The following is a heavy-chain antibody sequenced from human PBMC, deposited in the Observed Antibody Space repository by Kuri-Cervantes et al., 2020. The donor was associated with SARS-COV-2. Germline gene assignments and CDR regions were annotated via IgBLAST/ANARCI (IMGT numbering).Heavy chain of an antibody. J-gene: IGHJ6*03. Sequence: GESLKIPCAASGFTVSSNEMSWVRQAPGKGLEWVSSISGGSTYYADSRKGRFTISRDNSKNTLHLQMNSLRAEDTAVYYCAKDVYQYSSGWYCYMDVWGKGTTVTVSS. V-gene: IGHV3-38-3*01. CDR2: ISGGST. D-gene: IGHD6-19*01. CDR1: GFTVSSNE. CDR3: AKDVYQYSSGWYCYMDV.